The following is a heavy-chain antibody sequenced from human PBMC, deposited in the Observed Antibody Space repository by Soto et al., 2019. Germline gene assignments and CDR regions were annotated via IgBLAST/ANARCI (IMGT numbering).Heavy chain of an antibody. V-gene: IGHV1-46*01. CDR3: ARKRFPTVTQATYGMDV. J-gene: IGHJ6*02. D-gene: IGHD4-4*01. CDR2: INPSGGST. Sequence: ASVKVSCKASGYTFTSYYMHWVRQAPGQGLEWMGIINPSGGSTSYAQKFQGRVTMTRDTSTSTVYMELSSLRSEDTAVYYCARKRFPTVTQATYGMDVWAQGTTVTVSS. CDR1: GYTFTSYY.